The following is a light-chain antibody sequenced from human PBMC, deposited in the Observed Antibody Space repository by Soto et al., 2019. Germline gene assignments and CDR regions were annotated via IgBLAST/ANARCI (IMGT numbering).Light chain of an antibody. CDR3: QHYSSFSRT. J-gene: IGKJ1*01. Sequence: DIPMTQSPSPLSASVGDRVTITCRASQTIRTRLAWYQQKPGKAPKLLIYDASTLESGVPSRFSGSGSETDFTLTISGLQPDDFATYYCQHYSSFSRTFGQGTKVDI. V-gene: IGKV1-5*01. CDR2: DAS. CDR1: QTIRTR.